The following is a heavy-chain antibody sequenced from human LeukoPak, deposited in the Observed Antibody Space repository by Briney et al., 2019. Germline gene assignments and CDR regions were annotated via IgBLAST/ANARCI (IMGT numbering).Heavy chain of an antibody. CDR2: IYSGGST. J-gene: IGHJ3*02. V-gene: IGHV3-53*01. Sequence: GGSLRLSCAASGFTVSSNYMSWVRQAPGKGLEWGSVIYSGGSTYYADSVKGRFTISRDNSKNTLYLQMNSLRAEDTAVYYCAGHCSSTSCPRGDDAFDIWGQGTMVTVSS. D-gene: IGHD2-2*01. CDR3: AGHCSSTSCPRGDDAFDI. CDR1: GFTVSSNY.